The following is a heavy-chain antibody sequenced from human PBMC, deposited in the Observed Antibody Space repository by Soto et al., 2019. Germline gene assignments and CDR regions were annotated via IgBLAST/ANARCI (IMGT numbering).Heavy chain of an antibody. CDR3: AKGRSYYYYYGVDV. CDR1: GFTFNIYG. V-gene: IGHV3-23*01. J-gene: IGHJ6*02. Sequence: GGSLRLSCAASGFTFNIYGMSWVRQAPEKGLEWVSAISGSGGSTYYADSVKGRFTISRDNSKNTLYLQMNSLRAEDTALYYCAKGRSYYYYYGVDVWGQGTTVTVSS. CDR2: ISGSGGST.